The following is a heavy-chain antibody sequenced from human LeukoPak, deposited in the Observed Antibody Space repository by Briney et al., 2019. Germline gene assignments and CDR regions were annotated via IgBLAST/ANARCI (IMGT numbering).Heavy chain of an antibody. V-gene: IGHV3-33*06. Sequence: PGRSLRLSCAASGFTFSSYGMHWVRQAPGKGLEWVAVIWYDGSNKYYADSVKGRFTISRDNSKNTLYLQMNSLRAEDTAVYYCAKDRSRSKTYYYDSSGLTPFDYWGQGTLVTVSS. D-gene: IGHD3-22*01. CDR3: AKDRSRSKTYYYDSSGLTPFDY. CDR2: IWYDGSNK. CDR1: GFTFSSYG. J-gene: IGHJ4*02.